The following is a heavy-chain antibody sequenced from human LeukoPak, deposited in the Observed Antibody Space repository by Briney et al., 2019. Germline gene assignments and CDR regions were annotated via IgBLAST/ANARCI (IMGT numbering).Heavy chain of an antibody. J-gene: IGHJ4*02. CDR2: ISSSSSYI. Sequence: GGSLRLSCAASRFTFSSYSMNWVRQAPGKGLEWVSSISSSSSYIYYADSVKGRFTISRDNAKNSLYLQMNSLRAEDTAVYYCARAIQLWLLDYWGQGTLVTVSS. V-gene: IGHV3-21*01. CDR3: ARAIQLWLLDY. CDR1: RFTFSSYS. D-gene: IGHD5-18*01.